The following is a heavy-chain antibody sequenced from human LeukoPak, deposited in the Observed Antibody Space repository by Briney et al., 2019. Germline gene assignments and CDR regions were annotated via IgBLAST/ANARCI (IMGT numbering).Heavy chain of an antibody. Sequence: KTSETLSLTCTVSGGSISSYYWSWIRQPPGKGLEWIGSIYYSGSTNYNPSLKSRVTVSIQTSKNQFSLQLSSVTAADTAIYFCARASVGGYNLYYFDYWGQGTLVTVSS. D-gene: IGHD5-24*01. V-gene: IGHV4-59*01. CDR1: GGSISSYY. J-gene: IGHJ4*02. CDR3: ARASVGGYNLYYFDY. CDR2: IYYSGST.